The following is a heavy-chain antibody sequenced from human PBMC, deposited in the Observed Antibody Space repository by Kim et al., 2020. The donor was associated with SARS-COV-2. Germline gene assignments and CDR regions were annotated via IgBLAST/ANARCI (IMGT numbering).Heavy chain of an antibody. J-gene: IGHJ4*02. V-gene: IGHV3-64D*06. CDR2: ISSNGGST. Sequence: GGSLRLSCSASGFTFSSYAMHWVRQAPGKGLEYVSAISSNGGSTYYADSVKGRFTISRDNSKNTLYLQMSSLRAEDTAVYYCVNSPSGRLVSFPYFDYWGQGTLVTVSS. CDR1: GFTFSSYA. D-gene: IGHD3-9*01. CDR3: VNSPSGRLVSFPYFDY.